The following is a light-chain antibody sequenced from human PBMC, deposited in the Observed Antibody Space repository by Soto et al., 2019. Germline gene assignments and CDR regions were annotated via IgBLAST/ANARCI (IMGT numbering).Light chain of an antibody. V-gene: IGKV3-20*01. Sequence: EIVLTQAPGTLSLSPGERATLSCRASQSVTSSHLAWYQQRPGQAPRLVIYGAFSRATGTPDRFSGSGSGTDFTLTISRLEAEDSAVYFCQQYGRSPFTFGQGTRLEIK. CDR1: QSVTSSH. CDR3: QQYGRSPFT. CDR2: GAF. J-gene: IGKJ5*01.